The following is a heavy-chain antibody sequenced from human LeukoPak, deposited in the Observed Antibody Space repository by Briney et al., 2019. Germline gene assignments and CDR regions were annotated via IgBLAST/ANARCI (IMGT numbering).Heavy chain of an antibody. V-gene: IGHV4-59*01. CDR1: GVSISSYY. Sequence: SETLSLTCTVSGVSISSYYWSWIRQPPGKGLEWIGYIYYSGSTNYNPSLKSRVTISVDTSKNQFSLKLSSVTAADTAVYYCARSRYSSDFDYWGQGTLVTVSS. CDR3: ARSRYSSDFDY. CDR2: IYYSGST. J-gene: IGHJ4*02. D-gene: IGHD6-19*01.